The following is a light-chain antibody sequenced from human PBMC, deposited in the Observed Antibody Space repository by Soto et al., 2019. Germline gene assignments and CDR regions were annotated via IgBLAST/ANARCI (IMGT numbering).Light chain of an antibody. Sequence: QSALTQPASVSGSPGQSITISCTGTSSDVGGYNYVSWCQQYPGKAPKLMIYDVSNRPSGVSNRFSGSKSGNTASLTISGLQAEDESDYYCSSYTGSSTYVFGTGTKLTVL. V-gene: IGLV2-14*01. CDR1: SSDVGGYNY. CDR3: SSYTGSSTYV. J-gene: IGLJ1*01. CDR2: DVS.